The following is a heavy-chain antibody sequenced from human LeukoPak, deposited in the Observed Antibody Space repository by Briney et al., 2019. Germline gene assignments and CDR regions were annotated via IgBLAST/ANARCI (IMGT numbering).Heavy chain of an antibody. CDR2: INSDGSNT. J-gene: IGHJ4*02. CDR1: GFTFRRNG. V-gene: IGHV3-74*01. D-gene: IGHD3-16*02. CDR3: AREYYDYVCGSYPYFDY. Sequence: GVSVRLSYTACGFTFRRNGMHWVRQAPAKGLVWVSRINSDGSNTSYAGSVKGRFTIHRDNAKNTMYLQMNSLRAEDTAVYYCAREYYDYVCGSYPYFDYWGQGTLVTVSS.